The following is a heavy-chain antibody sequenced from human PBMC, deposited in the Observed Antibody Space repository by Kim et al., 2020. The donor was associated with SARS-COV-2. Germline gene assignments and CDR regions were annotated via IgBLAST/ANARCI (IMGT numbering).Heavy chain of an antibody. Sequence: SETLSLTCTVSGGSISSSSYYWGWIRQPPGKGLEWIGSIYYSGSTYYNPSLKSRVTISVDTSKNQFSLKLSSVTAADTAVYYCATRALGLHLKYDAWGQGTLVTVSS. J-gene: IGHJ5*02. CDR3: ATRALGLHLKYDA. D-gene: IGHD5-12*01. V-gene: IGHV4-39*01. CDR1: GGSISSSSYY. CDR2: IYYSGST.